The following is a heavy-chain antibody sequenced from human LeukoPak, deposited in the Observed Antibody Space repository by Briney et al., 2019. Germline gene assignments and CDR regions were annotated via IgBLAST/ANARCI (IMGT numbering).Heavy chain of an antibody. CDR3: ARDIELSC. J-gene: IGHJ4*02. Sequence: PGGSLRLSCEASGFTFSDSAMSWVRQASGRGLEWVSLTSASGGNSYYADSVKGRFTVSRDSSKNTLNLQMNSLRAEDTAVYYCARDIELSCWGQGTLVTVSS. V-gene: IGHV3-23*01. CDR1: GFTFSDSA. CDR2: TSASGGNS. D-gene: IGHD1-26*01.